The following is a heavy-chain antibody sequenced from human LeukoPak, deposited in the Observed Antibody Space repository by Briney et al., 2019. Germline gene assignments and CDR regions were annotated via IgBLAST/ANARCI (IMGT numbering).Heavy chain of an antibody. J-gene: IGHJ4*02. D-gene: IGHD6-6*01. CDR3: ASSIAARPAFDY. Sequence: ASVKVSCKASGYTVTEYNIHWVRQAPGQGLEWMGWINPNSGGTNYAQKFQGRVTMTRDTSISTAYMELSRLRSDDTAVYYCASSIAARPAFDYWGQGTLVTVSS. CDR1: GYTVTEYN. V-gene: IGHV1-2*02. CDR2: INPNSGGT.